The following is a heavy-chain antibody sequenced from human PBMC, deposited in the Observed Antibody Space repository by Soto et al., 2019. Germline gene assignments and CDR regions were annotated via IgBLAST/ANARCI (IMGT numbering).Heavy chain of an antibody. V-gene: IGHV4-34*01. CDR1: GGSLSNYY. CDR2: ISHGGST. CDR3: ARTAYYYDSSGYYQLDY. J-gene: IGHJ4*02. D-gene: IGHD3-22*01. Sequence: SETLSLTCAVSGGSLSNYYWSWIRQPPGKGLEWIGEISHGGSTNNNPSLKSRVTMSVDTSKNHFSLKLNSVTAADTAVYYCARTAYYYDSSGYYQLDYWGQGTLVTVSS.